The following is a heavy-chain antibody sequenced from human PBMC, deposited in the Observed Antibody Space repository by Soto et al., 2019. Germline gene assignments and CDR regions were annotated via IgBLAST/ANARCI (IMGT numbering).Heavy chain of an antibody. D-gene: IGHD2-2*02. CDR2: IRSSGRTM. J-gene: IGHJ6*02. CDR3: AREGGYCTSTICYKFGLDI. V-gene: IGHV3-48*03. Sequence: GGSLRLSCEAFRFTFSSYDMIWVRQAPGKGLEWVSSIRSSGRTMYYADSVEGRFTVSRDNAKNLLYLQMNGQRAEDTAVYYCAREGGYCTSTICYKFGLDIWGQGTTVTVSS. CDR1: RFTFSSYD.